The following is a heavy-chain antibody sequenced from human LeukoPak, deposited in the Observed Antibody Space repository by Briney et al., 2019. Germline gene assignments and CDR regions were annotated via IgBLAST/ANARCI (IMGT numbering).Heavy chain of an antibody. Sequence: ASVKVSCKASGYTFTNYGTNWVRQAPGQGLEWMGWISAYSGNTNYAQKLQGRVTMTTDTSTSTAYMEMRSLRSDDTAVYYCARGGGVRPSDYWGQGTLVTVSS. CDR3: ARGGGVRPSDY. V-gene: IGHV1-18*01. D-gene: IGHD3-10*01. J-gene: IGHJ4*02. CDR2: ISAYSGNT. CDR1: GYTFTNYG.